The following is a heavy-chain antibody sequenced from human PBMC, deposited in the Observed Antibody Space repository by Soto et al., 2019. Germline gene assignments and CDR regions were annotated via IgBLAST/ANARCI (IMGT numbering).Heavy chain of an antibody. CDR1: GFSLSTSGVG. J-gene: IGHJ4*02. D-gene: IGHD1-26*01. CDR2: IYWNDDK. V-gene: IGHV2-5*01. Sequence: SGPTLVNPTQTLTLTCTFSGFSLSTSGVGVGWIRQPPGKALEWLALIYWNDDKRYSPSLKSRLTITKDTSKNQVVLTMTNMDPVDTATYYCAHSRNSGSYYTAGLEDYWGQGTLVTVSS. CDR3: AHSRNSGSYYTAGLEDY.